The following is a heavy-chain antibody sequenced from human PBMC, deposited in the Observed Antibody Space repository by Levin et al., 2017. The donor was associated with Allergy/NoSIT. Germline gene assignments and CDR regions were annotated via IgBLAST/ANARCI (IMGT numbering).Heavy chain of an antibody. CDR2: IYSSGST. J-gene: IGHJ5*02. CDR3: ARDCNWDEPRKRLFDP. Sequence: PSETLSLTCTVSGGSISGYYWSWIRQPAGKGLEWIGRIYSSGSTSYNPSLKSLVTMSVDTSKNQFSLKVTSVTAADTAVYFCARDCNWDEPRKRLFDPWGQGTLVTVSS. D-gene: IGHD1-20*01. V-gene: IGHV4-4*07. CDR1: GGSISGYY.